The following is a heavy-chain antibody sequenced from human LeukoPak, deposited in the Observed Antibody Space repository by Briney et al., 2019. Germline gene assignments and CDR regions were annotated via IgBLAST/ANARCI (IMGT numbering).Heavy chain of an antibody. J-gene: IGHJ4*02. Sequence: SETLSLTCTVSGGSISSSSYYWGWIRQPPGKGLEWIGSIYYSGSTYYNPSLKSRVNIPVDTSKTQFSLKLSSVTAADTAVYYCARSAYQLLLFFDYWGQGTLVTVSS. CDR2: IYYSGST. CDR3: ARSAYQLLLFFDY. CDR1: GGSISSSSYY. D-gene: IGHD2-2*01. V-gene: IGHV4-39*07.